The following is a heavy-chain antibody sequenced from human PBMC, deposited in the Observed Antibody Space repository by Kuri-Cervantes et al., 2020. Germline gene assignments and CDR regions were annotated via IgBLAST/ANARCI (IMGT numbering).Heavy chain of an antibody. Sequence: ASVKVSCKASGYTFTSYDINWVRQATGQGLEWMGWMNPNSGNTGYAQKFQGRVTMTRNTSISTAYMELSSLRSDDTAVYYCARSRQAGTRSPPDYWGQGTLVTVSS. CDR1: GYTFTSYD. V-gene: IGHV1-8*01. D-gene: IGHD6-19*01. J-gene: IGHJ4*02. CDR3: ARSRQAGTRSPPDY. CDR2: MNPNSGNT.